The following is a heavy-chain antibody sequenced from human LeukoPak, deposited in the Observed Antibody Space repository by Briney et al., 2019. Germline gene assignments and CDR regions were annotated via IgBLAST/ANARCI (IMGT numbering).Heavy chain of an antibody. J-gene: IGHJ4*02. CDR3: ARMAVAGFIDY. CDR2: ISFDGSDT. D-gene: IGHD6-19*01. CDR1: GFTFINYA. V-gene: IGHV3-30*09. Sequence: PGGSLRLSCAASGFTFINYAMHWVRQAPGRGLEWVAVISFDGSDTYYADSVRGRFAVSRDNSKNTLYLQMNSLRAEDTAVYYCARMAVAGFIDYWGQGTLVTVSS.